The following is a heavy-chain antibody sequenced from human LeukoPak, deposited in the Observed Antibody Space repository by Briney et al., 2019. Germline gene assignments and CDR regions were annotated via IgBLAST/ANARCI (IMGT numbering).Heavy chain of an antibody. V-gene: IGHV3-7*01. J-gene: IGHJ4*02. D-gene: IGHD3-22*01. Sequence: PGGSLRLSCAASGFTFSSYWMSWVRQAPGKGLEWVASIKHDEGEKYYVDSLKGRITISRDNARNSLFLQMNSLRAEDTAVYYCARQGYYDRSGYYSWGQGTLVTVSS. CDR2: IKHDEGEK. CDR1: GFTFSSYW. CDR3: ARQGYYDRSGYYS.